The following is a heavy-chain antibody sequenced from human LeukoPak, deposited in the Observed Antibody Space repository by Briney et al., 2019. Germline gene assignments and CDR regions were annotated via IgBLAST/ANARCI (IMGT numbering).Heavy chain of an antibody. D-gene: IGHD1-26*01. V-gene: IGHV3-30-3*01. CDR3: ARDAEATGFDP. CDR2: ISYDGSNK. CDR1: GFTFSSYA. Sequence: GGSLRLSCAASGFTFSSYAMHWVRQAPGKGLEWVAVISYDGSNKYYADSVKGRFTISRDNSKNTLYLQMNSLRAEDTAVYYCARDAEATGFDPWGQGTLVTVSS. J-gene: IGHJ5*02.